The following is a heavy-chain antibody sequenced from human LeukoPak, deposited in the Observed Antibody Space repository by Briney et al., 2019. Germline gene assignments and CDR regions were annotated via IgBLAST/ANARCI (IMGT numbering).Heavy chain of an antibody. CDR3: ARGPNKSDGGNSGSAWFDP. V-gene: IGHV1-8*01. Sequence: ASVKVSCKASGYTFTTYDINWVRQATGQGLEWKGWMNPNSGNTGYAQKFQGRVTMTRNTSISTAYMELSSLRSEDTAVYYCARGPNKSDGGNSGSAWFDPWGQGTLVTVSS. CDR1: GYTFTTYD. D-gene: IGHD4-23*01. J-gene: IGHJ5*02. CDR2: MNPNSGNT.